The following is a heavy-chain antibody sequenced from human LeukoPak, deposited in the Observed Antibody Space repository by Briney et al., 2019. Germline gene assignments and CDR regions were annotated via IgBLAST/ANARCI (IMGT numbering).Heavy chain of an antibody. Sequence: GGSLRLSCAASGFTFSSYAMSWVRQAPGKGLEWVSAISGSGGSTYYADSVKGRFTISRDNSKNTLYLQMNSLRAKDTAVYYCAKLTTGPYYYDSSGYYYEHDAFDIWGQGTMVTVSS. CDR1: GFTFSSYA. D-gene: IGHD3-22*01. CDR3: AKLTTGPYYYDSSGYYYEHDAFDI. J-gene: IGHJ3*02. V-gene: IGHV3-23*01. CDR2: ISGSGGST.